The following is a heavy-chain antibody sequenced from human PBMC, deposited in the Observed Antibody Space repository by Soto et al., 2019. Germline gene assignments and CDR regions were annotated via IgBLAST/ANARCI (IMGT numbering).Heavy chain of an antibody. Sequence: PGGSLRLSCAASGFTFSTYSLNWVRQAPGKGLGWVSYVSSGSSLIYYADSVKGRFTISRDNAKNSLFLQMNSLRDEDTAVYYCATERSGFDYWGQGTLVTVSS. V-gene: IGHV3-48*02. CDR1: GFTFSTYS. D-gene: IGHD1-1*01. CDR3: ATERSGFDY. J-gene: IGHJ4*02. CDR2: VSSGSSLI.